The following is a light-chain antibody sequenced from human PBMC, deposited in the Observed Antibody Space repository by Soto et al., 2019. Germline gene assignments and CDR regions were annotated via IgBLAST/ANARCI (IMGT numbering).Light chain of an antibody. CDR1: QSVSSY. J-gene: IGKJ2*01. CDR3: QQRSNWSYN. V-gene: IGKV3-11*01. CDR2: DAS. Sequence: EIVLTQSPSTLSLSPGERATLSCRASQSVSSYLAWYQQKPGQAPRLLIYDASNRATGIPARFSGSGSGTDFTLIISSLEPEDFAVYYCQQRSNWSYNFGQGNKLEIK.